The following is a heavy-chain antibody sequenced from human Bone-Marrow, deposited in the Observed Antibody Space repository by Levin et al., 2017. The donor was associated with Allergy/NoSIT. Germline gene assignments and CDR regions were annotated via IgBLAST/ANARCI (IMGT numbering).Heavy chain of an antibody. J-gene: IGHJ4*02. CDR3: STDEFGSGRADVS. CDR1: GFILSDHF. D-gene: IGHD3-10*01. V-gene: IGHV3-72*01. CDR2: SRNRADSYTT. Sequence: GGSLRLSCAASGFILSDHFMDWVRQAPGKGLEWVGRSRNRADSYTTEYAASVKGRFTISRDDSKSIAYLQMDSLKTEDTAVYYCSTDEFGSGRADVSWGQGTLVTVSS.